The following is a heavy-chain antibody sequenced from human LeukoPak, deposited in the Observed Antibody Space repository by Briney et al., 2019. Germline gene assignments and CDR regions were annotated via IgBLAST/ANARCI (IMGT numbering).Heavy chain of an antibody. CDR1: GFTFSGSA. D-gene: IGHD2-2*01. CDR3: TLSGGVPAAMRSVSSSWYDY. CDR2: IRSKANSYAT. J-gene: IGHJ4*02. V-gene: IGHV3-73*01. Sequence: PGGSLRLSCAASGFTFSGSAMHWVRQASGKGLEWVGRIRSKANSYATAYAASVKGRFTISRDDSKNTAYLQMNSLKTEDTAVYYCTLSGGVPAAMRSVSSSWYDYWAREPWSPSPQ.